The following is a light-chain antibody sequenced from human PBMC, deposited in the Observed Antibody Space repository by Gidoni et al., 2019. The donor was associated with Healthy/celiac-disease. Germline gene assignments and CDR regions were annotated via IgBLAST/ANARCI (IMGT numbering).Light chain of an antibody. V-gene: IGKV1-39*01. CDR3: QQSYSTPRCS. Sequence: DIQITQSPSSLSASVGDRVTITCRASQSISSYLNWYQQKPGKAPKLLIYAASSLQSGVPSRFSGSGAGTDFTLTISSLQPEDFATYYCQQSYSTPRCSFGQXTKLEIK. CDR1: QSISSY. CDR2: AAS. J-gene: IGKJ2*04.